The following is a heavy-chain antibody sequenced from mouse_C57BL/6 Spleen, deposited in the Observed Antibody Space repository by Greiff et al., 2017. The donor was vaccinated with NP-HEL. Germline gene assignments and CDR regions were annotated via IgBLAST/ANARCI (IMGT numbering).Heavy chain of an antibody. CDR3: ARSGVHWYFDV. CDR2: INYDGSST. D-gene: IGHD4-1*01. Sequence: EVKLMESEGGLVQPGSSMKLSCTASGFTFSDYYMAWVRQVPEKGLEWVANINYDGSSTYYLDSLKSRFIISRDNAKNILYLQMSSLKSEDTATYYCARSGVHWYFDVWGTGTTVTVSS. CDR1: GFTFSDYY. V-gene: IGHV5-16*01. J-gene: IGHJ1*03.